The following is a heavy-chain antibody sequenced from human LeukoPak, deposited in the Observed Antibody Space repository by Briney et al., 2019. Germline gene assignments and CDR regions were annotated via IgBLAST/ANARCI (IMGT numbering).Heavy chain of an antibody. V-gene: IGHV3-9*01. Sequence: GGSLRLSCAASGFTVSSNYMSWVRQAPGKGLEWVSGISWSSGIIGYADSVKGRFTISRDNAKNSLYLQMESLRAEDTAVYYCAKDTGSPADATTMEDNAFDIWGQGTMVTVSS. CDR1: GFTVSSNY. J-gene: IGHJ3*02. CDR3: AKDTGSPADATTMEDNAFDI. D-gene: IGHD4-23*01. CDR2: ISWSSGII.